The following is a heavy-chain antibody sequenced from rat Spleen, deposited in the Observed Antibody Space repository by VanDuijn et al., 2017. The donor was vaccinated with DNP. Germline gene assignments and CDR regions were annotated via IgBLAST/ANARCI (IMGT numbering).Heavy chain of an antibody. V-gene: IGHV3-3*01. Sequence: EVQLQESGPGLVKPSQSLSLTCSVTGYSITSSYRWNWIRKFPGNKLEWMGYINNAGSTNYNPSLKSRISITRDTSKNQFFLQLNSVTTEDTATYYCATSDSYGFAYWGQGTLVTVSS. J-gene: IGHJ3*01. D-gene: IGHD1-2*01. CDR1: GYSITSSYR. CDR2: INNAGST. CDR3: ATSDSYGFAY.